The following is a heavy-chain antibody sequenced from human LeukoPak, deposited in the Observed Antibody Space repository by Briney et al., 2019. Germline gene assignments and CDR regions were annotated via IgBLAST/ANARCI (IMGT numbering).Heavy chain of an antibody. CDR3: ATSSGWYGSAFDI. CDR1: GFTFSSYW. Sequence: GGSLRLSCAASGFTFSSYWMSWVRQAPGKGLEWVANIKQDGSEKYYVGSVKGRFTISRDNAKNSLYLQMNSLRAEDTAVYYCATSSGWYGSAFDIWGQGTMVTVSS. D-gene: IGHD6-19*01. V-gene: IGHV3-7*05. J-gene: IGHJ3*02. CDR2: IKQDGSEK.